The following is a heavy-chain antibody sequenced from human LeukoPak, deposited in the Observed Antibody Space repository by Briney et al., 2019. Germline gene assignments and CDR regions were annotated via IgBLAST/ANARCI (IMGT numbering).Heavy chain of an antibody. D-gene: IGHD2-15*01. CDR1: GGSFSGYY. CDR3: ARGSQSLGYCTGGSCRAKIFDY. J-gene: IGHJ4*02. Sequence: SETLSLTCAVYGGSFSGYYWSWIRQPPGKGLEWIGEINHSGSTNYNPSLKSRVTISVDTSKNQFSLKLSSVTAADTAVYYCARGSQSLGYCTGGSCRAKIFDYWGQGTLVTVSS. CDR2: INHSGST. V-gene: IGHV4-34*01.